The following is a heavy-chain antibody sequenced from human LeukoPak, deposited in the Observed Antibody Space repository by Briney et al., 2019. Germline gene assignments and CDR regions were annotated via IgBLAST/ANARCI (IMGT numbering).Heavy chain of an antibody. D-gene: IGHD4-11*01. CDR1: GFTFSSYG. CDR3: AKDPLQYYYYYYYKDV. CDR2: IRYDGSNK. J-gene: IGHJ6*03. Sequence: GGSLRLSCAASGFTFSSYGMHWVRQAPGKGLEWVAFIRYDGSNKYYADSVKGRFTISRDNSKNTLYLQMNSLRAEDTAVYYCAKDPLQYYYYYYYKDVWGKGTTVTVSS. V-gene: IGHV3-30*02.